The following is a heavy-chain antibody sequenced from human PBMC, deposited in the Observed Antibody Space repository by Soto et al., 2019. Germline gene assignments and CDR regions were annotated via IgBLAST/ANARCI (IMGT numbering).Heavy chain of an antibody. J-gene: IGHJ4*02. Sequence: QVQLVQSGAEVKKPGSSVKVSCKASGGTFSSYAISWGRQAPGQGLEWMGGIIPIFGTANYAQKFQGRVTINADESTSTAYMELSSLRSEDTVVYYCARSPLSGSYFYVFDYWGQGNLVTVSS. D-gene: IGHD1-26*01. CDR1: GGTFSSYA. CDR3: ARSPLSGSYFYVFDY. V-gene: IGHV1-69*01. CDR2: IIPIFGTA.